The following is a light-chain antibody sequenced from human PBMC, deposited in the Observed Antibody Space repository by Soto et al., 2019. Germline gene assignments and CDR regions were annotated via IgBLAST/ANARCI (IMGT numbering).Light chain of an antibody. CDR2: GTS. CDR1: QSISSSY. V-gene: IGKV3-20*01. J-gene: IGKJ5*01. Sequence: NGLTQSPGALSLTPGERATLSCRASQSISSSYLSWYQQKPGQAPRLLLWGTSSRATGIPDRFSGGGSGTDFTLIISGLEPEDFAVYYCQHYGSLPPRTFGQRRRLEVK. CDR3: QHYGSLPPRT.